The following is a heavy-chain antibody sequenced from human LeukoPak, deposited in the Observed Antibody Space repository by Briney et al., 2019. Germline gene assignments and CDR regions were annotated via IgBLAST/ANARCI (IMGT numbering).Heavy chain of an antibody. CDR3: ARGRDGPTDY. CDR1: GGSISSDF. Sequence: SETLSLTCSVSGGSISSDFWSWIRKPPGKGLEWIGHIYYSGGTNYNPALKSRITISLDTSKNQFSLKLSSVTAADTAVYYCARGRDGPTDYWGQGTLVTVSS. J-gene: IGHJ4*02. V-gene: IGHV4-59*08. D-gene: IGHD5-24*01. CDR2: IYYSGGT.